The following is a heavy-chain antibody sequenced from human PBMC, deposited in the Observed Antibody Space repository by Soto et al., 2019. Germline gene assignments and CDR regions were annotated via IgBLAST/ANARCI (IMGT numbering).Heavy chain of an antibody. Sequence: GASVKVSCKASGSSVSSHFISWVRQAPGQGLEWMGGIVPLFGTANYAQRFQGRVTITADESTSTVYMELSGLRFDDTAVYYCARVVDSGYYVRWFDPWGQGTPVTVS. CDR3: ARVVDSGYYVRWFDP. J-gene: IGHJ5*02. CDR2: IVPLFGTA. CDR1: GSSVSSHF. D-gene: IGHD3-22*01. V-gene: IGHV1-69*13.